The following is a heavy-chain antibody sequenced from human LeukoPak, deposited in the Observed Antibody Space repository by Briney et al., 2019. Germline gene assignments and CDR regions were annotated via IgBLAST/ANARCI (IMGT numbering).Heavy chain of an antibody. V-gene: IGHV3-49*04. Sequence: GGSLRLSCTASGFTFSDYAMSWVRQAPGKGLEWVGFIRSKAYGGTTEYAASVKGRFTISRDDSKSIAYLQMNSLKTEDTAVYYCTREYYDILTGYYWVDYWGQGTLVTVSS. CDR1: GFTFSDYA. CDR2: IRSKAYGGTT. D-gene: IGHD3-9*01. CDR3: TREYYDILTGYYWVDY. J-gene: IGHJ4*02.